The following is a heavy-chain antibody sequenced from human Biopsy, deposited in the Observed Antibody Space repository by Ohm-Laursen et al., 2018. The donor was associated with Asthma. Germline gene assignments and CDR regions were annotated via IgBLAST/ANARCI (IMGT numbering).Heavy chain of an antibody. D-gene: IGHD1-26*01. CDR1: GYTFTSYG. CDR3: ARAGALIVGATMGY. V-gene: IGHV1-18*04. CDR2: ISAYNGNT. Sequence: GASVKVSCKASGYTFTSYGISWVRQAPGQGLEWMGWISAYNGNTNYAQKLQGRVTMTTDTSTSTAYMELSSLRSEDTAVYYCARAGALIVGATMGYWGQGTMVTVSS. J-gene: IGHJ4*02.